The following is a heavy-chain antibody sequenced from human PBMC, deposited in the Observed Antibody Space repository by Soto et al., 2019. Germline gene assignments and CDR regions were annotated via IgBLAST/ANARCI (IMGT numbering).Heavy chain of an antibody. J-gene: IGHJ5*02. Sequence: SETLSLTCTVSGGSISSYYWSWIRQPPGKGLEWIGYSYYSGSTNYIPPLKSRVTISVDTSKNQFSLKLSSVTAADTAVYYCARARGAAGTLNWFDPWGQGTLVTVSS. CDR3: ARARGAAGTLNWFDP. D-gene: IGHD6-13*01. V-gene: IGHV4-59*01. CDR2: SYYSGST. CDR1: GGSISSYY.